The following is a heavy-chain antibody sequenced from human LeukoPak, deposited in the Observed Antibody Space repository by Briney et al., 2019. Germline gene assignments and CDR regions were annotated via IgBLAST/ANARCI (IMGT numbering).Heavy chain of an antibody. Sequence: GGSLRLSCAASGFTFSNAWMSWVRQAPGKGLEWVAFIRYDGNNKYFAGSVKGRFTVSRDNSKNTLYLQMNSLRTEDTAVYYCAKDHYYDSSGYPYYFDYWGQGTLVTVSS. CDR1: GFTFSNAW. J-gene: IGHJ4*02. CDR3: AKDHYYDSSGYPYYFDY. D-gene: IGHD3-22*01. CDR2: IRYDGNNK. V-gene: IGHV3-30*02.